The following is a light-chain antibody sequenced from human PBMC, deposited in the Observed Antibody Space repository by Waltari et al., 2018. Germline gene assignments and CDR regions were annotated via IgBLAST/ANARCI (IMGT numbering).Light chain of an antibody. Sequence: DIQMTQSPSTLSASVGDRVTITCRASQRISSWLAWYQQKPGKAPKLLMYDASRLESGVPSRFSGSGSGTEFTLTISSLQPDDFATYYCQQYNSYPWTFGQGTKVEIK. V-gene: IGKV1-5*01. CDR1: QRISSW. CDR2: DAS. CDR3: QQYNSYPWT. J-gene: IGKJ1*01.